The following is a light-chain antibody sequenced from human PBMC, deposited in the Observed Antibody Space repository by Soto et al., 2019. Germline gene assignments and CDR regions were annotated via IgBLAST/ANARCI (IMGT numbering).Light chain of an antibody. V-gene: IGKV1D-8*01. Sequence: VIWMTQSPSLLSASTGDRVTISCRMSQGISNYLAWYQQKPGKAPELLIYAASTLQSGVPSRFSGSGSGTDFTLTISCLQSEDFATYYCQQYYGFARTFGQGTKVEIK. CDR2: AAS. CDR3: QQYYGFART. J-gene: IGKJ1*01. CDR1: QGISNY.